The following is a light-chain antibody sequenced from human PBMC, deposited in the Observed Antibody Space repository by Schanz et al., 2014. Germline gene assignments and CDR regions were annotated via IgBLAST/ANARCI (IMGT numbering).Light chain of an antibody. CDR2: EVS. J-gene: IGLJ2*01. CDR1: SSDVGGYNF. Sequence: QSVLTQPPSASGSPGQSVTISCTGTSSDVGGYNFVSWYQQHPGKAPKLMIYEVSNRPSGVPDRFSGSKSGNTASLTVSGLQAEDEADYYCSSYSGSDIVLFGGGTKLTVL. V-gene: IGLV2-8*01. CDR3: SSYSGSDIVL.